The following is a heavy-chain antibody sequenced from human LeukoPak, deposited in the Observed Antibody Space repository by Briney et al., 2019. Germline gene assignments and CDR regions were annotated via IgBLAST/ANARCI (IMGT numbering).Heavy chain of an antibody. CDR3: ARDLARDGYNY. D-gene: IGHD5-24*01. CDR1: GFTFSSYA. V-gene: IGHV3-30-3*01. Sequence: GGSLRLSCAASGFTFSSYAMHWVRQAPGKGLEWVAVISYDGSNKYYADSVKGRFTISGDNSKNTLYLQMNSLRAEDTAVYYCARDLARDGYNYWGQGTLVTVSS. J-gene: IGHJ4*02. CDR2: ISYDGSNK.